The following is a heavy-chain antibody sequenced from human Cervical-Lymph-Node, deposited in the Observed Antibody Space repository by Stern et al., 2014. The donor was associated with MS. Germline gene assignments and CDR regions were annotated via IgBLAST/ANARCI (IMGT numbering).Heavy chain of an antibody. Sequence: MQLVQSGGGLVQPGRSLRLSCAASGFTFDDYAMHWVRQVPGKGLEWVSGISWNSGSIAYADSVKGRFIISRDNAKNSLYLQMNSLRTEDTALYYCAKDMIGAYCSSTSCRQNYYYGMDVWGQGTTVTVSS. D-gene: IGHD2-2*01. CDR1: GFTFDDYA. J-gene: IGHJ6*02. V-gene: IGHV3-9*01. CDR3: AKDMIGAYCSSTSCRQNYYYGMDV. CDR2: ISWNSGSI.